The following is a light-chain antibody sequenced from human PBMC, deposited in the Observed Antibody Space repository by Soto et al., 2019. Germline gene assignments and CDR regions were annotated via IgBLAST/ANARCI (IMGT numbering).Light chain of an antibody. CDR2: DVS. CDR3: CSYAGSNNLYV. Sequence: QSALTQPPSGSGSPGQSVTIPCTGTSSDVGGYDSVSWYQQHPGKAPKDIIYDVSQRPSGVPDRFSGSKSGNRASLTVSGLQAEDEADYYCCSYAGSNNLYVFGTGTKVTVL. J-gene: IGLJ1*01. CDR1: SSDVGGYDS. V-gene: IGLV2-8*01.